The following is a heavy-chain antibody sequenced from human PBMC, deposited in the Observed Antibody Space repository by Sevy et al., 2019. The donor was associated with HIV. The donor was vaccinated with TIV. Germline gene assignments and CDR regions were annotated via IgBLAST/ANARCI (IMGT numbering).Heavy chain of an antibody. D-gene: IGHD6-13*01. Sequence: GGSLRLSCASSGFTFSNAWMSWVRQAPGKGLEWVGRIKGKIYDGTIDYAAPVKGRFTISRDDSKNTLYLQMNSLKTEDTAVYYCTTDSWSQEDYYDYWGQGTLVTVSS. J-gene: IGHJ4*02. CDR1: GFTFSNAW. V-gene: IGHV3-15*01. CDR2: IKGKIYDGTI. CDR3: TTDSWSQEDYYDY.